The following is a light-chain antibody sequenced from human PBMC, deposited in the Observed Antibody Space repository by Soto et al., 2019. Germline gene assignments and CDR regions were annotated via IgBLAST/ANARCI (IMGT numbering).Light chain of an antibody. CDR3: SAYTSSLALYV. J-gene: IGLJ1*01. V-gene: IGLV1-40*01. Sequence: QSVLTQPPSVSGAPGQRVTISCTGSSSNIGAGYDVHWYQQLPGTAPKLLIYGNNNRPSGVPDRFSGSKSGTSASLAISGLQAEDEADYYCSAYTSSLALYVFGSGTKVTVL. CDR2: GNN. CDR1: SSNIGAGYD.